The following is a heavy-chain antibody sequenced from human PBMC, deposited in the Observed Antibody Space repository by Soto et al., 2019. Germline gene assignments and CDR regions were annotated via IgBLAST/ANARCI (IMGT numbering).Heavy chain of an antibody. Sequence: ASVKVSCKASGYTFTGYYMHCVRQAPGQGLEWMGWINPNSGGTNYAQKFQGRVTMTRDTSISTAYMELSRLRSDDTAVYYCARVDRDSSGYYYYNYWGQGTLVTVSS. CDR3: ARVDRDSSGYYYYNY. D-gene: IGHD3-22*01. CDR1: GYTFTGYY. CDR2: INPNSGGT. J-gene: IGHJ4*02. V-gene: IGHV1-2*02.